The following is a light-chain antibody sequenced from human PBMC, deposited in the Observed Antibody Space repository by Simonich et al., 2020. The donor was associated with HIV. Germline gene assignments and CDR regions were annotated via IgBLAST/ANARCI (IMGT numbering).Light chain of an antibody. Sequence: EIVMTQSPATLSVSPGERATLPCRARQSVSSNLAWYQQKPGQAPRLLISGASTRATGIPARFSGSGSGTEFTLTISSLQSEDFAVYYCRQYHNLCTFGQGTKVEIK. V-gene: IGKV3-15*01. J-gene: IGKJ1*01. CDR3: RQYHNLCT. CDR2: GAS. CDR1: QSVSSN.